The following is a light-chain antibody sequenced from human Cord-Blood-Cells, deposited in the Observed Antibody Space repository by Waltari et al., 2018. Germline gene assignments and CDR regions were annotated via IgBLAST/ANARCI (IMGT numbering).Light chain of an antibody. CDR2: EVS. Sequence: QSALTQPPSASGSPGQSVTISCTGTSSDVGGYKYVSWYQQHPGKAPKLMIFEVSKRPSVVPDRFSGSKSGNTASLTVSGLQAEDEADYYCSSYAGSNNYVFGTGTKVTVL. CDR3: SSYAGSNNYV. V-gene: IGLV2-8*01. CDR1: SSDVGGYKY. J-gene: IGLJ1*01.